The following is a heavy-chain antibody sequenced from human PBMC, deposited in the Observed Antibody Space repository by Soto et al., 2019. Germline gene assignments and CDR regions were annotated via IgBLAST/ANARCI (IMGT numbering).Heavy chain of an antibody. J-gene: IGHJ4*02. CDR1: GFTFSDYY. D-gene: IGHD4-4*01. V-gene: IGHV3-11*01. CDR3: ALAGYDSNYYAVTPLSAGHF. Sequence: QVQLVVSGGGLVKPGGSLRISCAASGFTFSDYYISWIRQAPGKGLEWVSYISSCGSIIYYADSVKGRFTISRDNAKNSLYLQMNSLRAEDTAVYYCALAGYDSNYYAVTPLSAGHFWGQGTLVTVSS. CDR2: ISSCGSII.